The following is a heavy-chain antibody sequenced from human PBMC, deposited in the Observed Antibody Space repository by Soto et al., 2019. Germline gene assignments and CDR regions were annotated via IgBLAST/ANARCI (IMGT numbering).Heavy chain of an antibody. CDR1: GFTFSSYG. CDR2: IWYDGSNK. V-gene: IGHV3-33*01. D-gene: IGHD4-17*01. Sequence: PGGSLRLSCAASGFTFSSYGMHWVRQAPGKGLEWVAVIWYDGSNKYYADSVKGRFTISRDNSKNTLYLQMNSLRAEDTAVYYCARVATVTTWAFFDYWGQGTLVTVSS. J-gene: IGHJ4*02. CDR3: ARVATVTTWAFFDY.